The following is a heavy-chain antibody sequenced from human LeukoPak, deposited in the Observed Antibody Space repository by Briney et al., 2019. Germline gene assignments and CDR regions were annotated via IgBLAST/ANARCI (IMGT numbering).Heavy chain of an antibody. CDR1: GYIFTGYY. D-gene: IGHD1-26*01. V-gene: IGHV1-8*02. CDR3: ARGVGATGY. CDR2: MNPNSGNT. J-gene: IGHJ4*02. Sequence: ASVKVSCKASGYIFTGYYMHWVRQATGQGLEWMGWMNPNSGNTGYAQKFQGRVTMTRNTSISTAYMELSSLRSEDTAVYYCARGVGATGYWGQGTLVTVSS.